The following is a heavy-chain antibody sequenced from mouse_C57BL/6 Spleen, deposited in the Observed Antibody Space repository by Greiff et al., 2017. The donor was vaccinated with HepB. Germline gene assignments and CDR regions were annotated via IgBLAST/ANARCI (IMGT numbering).Heavy chain of an antibody. Sequence: VKLQQPGAELVRPGSSVKLSCKASGYTFTSYWMHWVKQRPIQGLEWIGNIDPSDSETHYNQKFKDKATLTVDKSSSTACMQLSSLTSEDSAVYYCAREGISSWFAYWGQGTLVTVSA. D-gene: IGHD1-1*01. J-gene: IGHJ3*01. CDR1: GYTFTSYW. CDR2: IDPSDSET. CDR3: AREGISSWFAY. V-gene: IGHV1-52*01.